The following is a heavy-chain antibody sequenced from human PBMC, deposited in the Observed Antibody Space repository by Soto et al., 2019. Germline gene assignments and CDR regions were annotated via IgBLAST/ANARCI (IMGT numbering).Heavy chain of an antibody. J-gene: IGHJ4*02. CDR1: GYTFTSYA. Sequence: QVQLVQSGAEVKKPGASVKVSCKASGYTFTSYAMHWVRQAPGQRLEWMGWINAGNGNTKYSQKFQGRVTITRDTSASTAYMELSSLRSEDTAVYYCAKGFGYCSVGSCYSAIDYWGQGTLVTVSS. CDR3: AKGFGYCSVGSCYSAIDY. CDR2: INAGNGNT. V-gene: IGHV1-3*01. D-gene: IGHD2-15*01.